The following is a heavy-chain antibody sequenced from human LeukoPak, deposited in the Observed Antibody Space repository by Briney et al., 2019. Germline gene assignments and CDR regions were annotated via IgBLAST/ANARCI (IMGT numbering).Heavy chain of an antibody. V-gene: IGHV3-33*01. CDR3: ARVKPREYYFDY. CDR2: IWYDGSNK. J-gene: IGHJ4*02. Sequence: GGSLRLSCAASGFTFSSYGMHWVRQAPGKGLEWVAVIWYDGSNKYYADSVKGRFTISRDNSKNTLYLQMNSLRAEDTAVYYCARVKPREYYFDYWGQGTLVTVSS. CDR1: GFTFSSYG.